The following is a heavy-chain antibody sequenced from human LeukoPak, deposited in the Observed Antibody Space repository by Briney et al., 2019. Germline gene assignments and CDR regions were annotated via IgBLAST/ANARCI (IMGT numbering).Heavy chain of an antibody. V-gene: IGHV5-51*01. CDR3: ACRDLTSTWSFP. Sequence: GESLKISGQGFGYTFTRYWIGWVRQMPGKGLEWMGVIYPGGSRIRYNPSFQGQVTISVDKYISTVYLQWVSLKASDTAMYYCACRDLTSTWSFPWGQGTLVTVSS. CDR2: IYPGGSRI. D-gene: IGHD6-13*01. J-gene: IGHJ5*02. CDR1: GYTFTRYW.